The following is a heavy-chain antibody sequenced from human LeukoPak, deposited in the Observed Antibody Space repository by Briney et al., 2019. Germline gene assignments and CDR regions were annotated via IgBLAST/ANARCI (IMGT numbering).Heavy chain of an antibody. CDR2: IYYSGST. J-gene: IGHJ4*02. CDR1: GGSISSYC. Sequence: SETLSLTCTVSGGSISSYCWSWIRQPPGKGLEWIGYIYYSGSTNYNPSLKSRVTISVDTSKNQFSLKLSSVTAADTAVYYCAGSRGYSSSSYFDYWGQGTLVTVSS. CDR3: AGSRGYSSSSYFDY. V-gene: IGHV4-59*08. D-gene: IGHD6-6*01.